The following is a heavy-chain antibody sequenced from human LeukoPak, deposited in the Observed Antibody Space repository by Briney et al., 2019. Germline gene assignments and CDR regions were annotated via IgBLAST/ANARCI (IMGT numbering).Heavy chain of an antibody. D-gene: IGHD1-26*01. J-gene: IGHJ3*02. CDR1: GGSISSGSYY. CDR3: ARSRIVGATYAFDI. V-gene: IGHV4-61*02. Sequence: SETLSLTCSVSGGSISSGSYYWSWIRQPAGKGLEWIGRIYTTGSTNYNPSLKSRVTISIDTSKNQFSLKVNSVTVADTAVYYCARSRIVGATYAFDIWGQGTMVTVSS. CDR2: IYTTGST.